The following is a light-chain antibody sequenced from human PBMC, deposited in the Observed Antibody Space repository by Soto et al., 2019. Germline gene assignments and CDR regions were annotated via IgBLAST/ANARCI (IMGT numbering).Light chain of an antibody. J-gene: IGKJ1*01. Sequence: EIVLTQSPGILSLSPGERATLSCTASQTVDSRHLAWYHQKPGQAPRLLIYGASSRATGIPARFSESVSGTDFTLTVSRLEPEDFAVYYCQQYDNSRWTFGQGTKVESK. V-gene: IGKV3-20*01. CDR2: GAS. CDR1: QTVDSRH. CDR3: QQYDNSRWT.